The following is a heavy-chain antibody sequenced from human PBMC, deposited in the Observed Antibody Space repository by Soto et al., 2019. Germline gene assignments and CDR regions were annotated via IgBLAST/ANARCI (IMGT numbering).Heavy chain of an antibody. CDR3: ARVVRSRLVRGVMYFSYTMDV. CDR2: INSDGSSI. J-gene: IGHJ6*04. D-gene: IGHD3-10*01. Sequence: PGGSLRLSCAASGFTFSSYWMHWVRQAPGKGLVWVSRINSDGSSISYADSVKGRFTISRDNAKNSLYLQMDSLRAEDTAVYYCARVVRSRLVRGVMYFSYTMDVWGKGTTVTVSS. CDR1: GFTFSSYW. V-gene: IGHV3-74*01.